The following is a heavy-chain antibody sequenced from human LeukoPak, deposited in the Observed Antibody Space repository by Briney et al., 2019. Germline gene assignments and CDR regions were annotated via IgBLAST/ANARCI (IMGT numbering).Heavy chain of an antibody. J-gene: IGHJ4*02. CDR3: AKTGYGDFDY. CDR2: IWYDGSNK. D-gene: IGHD4/OR15-4a*01. V-gene: IGHV3-33*06. CDR1: GFTFSTYG. Sequence: GGSLRLSCAASGFTFSTYGMHWVRQAPGKGLEWVAVIWYDGSNKYYADSVKGRFTISRDNSKNTLYLQMNSLRAEDTAVYYCAKTGYGDFDYWGQGTLVTVSS.